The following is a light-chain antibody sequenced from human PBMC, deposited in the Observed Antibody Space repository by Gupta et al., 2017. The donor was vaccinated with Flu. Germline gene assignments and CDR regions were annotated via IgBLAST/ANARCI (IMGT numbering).Light chain of an antibody. CDR2: LVS. V-gene: IGKV2-30*02. J-gene: IGKJ2*01. CDR3: THHTDWPPYT. CDR1: QSLVHPDGHTY. Sequence: DIVVTQSPLSLPVTLGQPASISCRSSQSLVHPDGHTYLNWFQQRPGQSPRRLIYLVSNRDSGVPDRFSGSGSGTDFTLRFSSGEVEDVAVYYCTHHTDWPPYTFGRGTKLEIK.